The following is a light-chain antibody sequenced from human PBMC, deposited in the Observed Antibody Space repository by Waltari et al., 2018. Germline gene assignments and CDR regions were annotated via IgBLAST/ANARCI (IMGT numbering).Light chain of an antibody. Sequence: ISLTQSQSSLSASVGARVTITCLASQSISSYLNWYQQKPGKAPKLLIYAASSLQSGVASRFSGSGSGTDFTLTISSLQPEDFATYYCQQSYSTPRTFGQGTKVEIK. V-gene: IGKV1-39*01. J-gene: IGKJ1*01. CDR2: AAS. CDR3: QQSYSTPRT. CDR1: QSISSY.